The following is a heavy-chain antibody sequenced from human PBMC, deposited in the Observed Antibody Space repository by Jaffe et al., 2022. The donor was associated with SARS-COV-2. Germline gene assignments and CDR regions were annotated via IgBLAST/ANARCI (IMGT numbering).Heavy chain of an antibody. Sequence: QVTLRESGPALVKPTQTLTLTCTFSGFSLSTTGMCVSWIRHPPGRALEWLALIDWDGDTFYSPSLKTRLTISKDTSEKQVVLTMTGVDPLDTATYYCARSRRGGGSCYSLDYWGQGTLVTVSS. CDR2: IDWDGDT. CDR1: GFSLSTTGMC. CDR3: ARSRRGGGSCYSLDY. V-gene: IGHV2-70*01. J-gene: IGHJ4*02. D-gene: IGHD2-15*01.